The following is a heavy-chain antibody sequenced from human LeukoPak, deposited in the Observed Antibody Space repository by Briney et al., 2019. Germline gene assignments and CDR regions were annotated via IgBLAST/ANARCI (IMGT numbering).Heavy chain of an antibody. Sequence: SETLSLTCTVSADSLSSGVHYWAWIRQFPGKGLESIGFIHHSGRSRHNPSLKDRVAISVDTSRKQFALKLSSVTAADTAMYYCARGGNRFGGFYFDYWGQGIQVIVSS. CDR1: ADSLSSGVHY. J-gene: IGHJ4*02. V-gene: IGHV4-31*03. CDR2: IHHSGRS. CDR3: ARGGNRFGGFYFDY. D-gene: IGHD3-10*01.